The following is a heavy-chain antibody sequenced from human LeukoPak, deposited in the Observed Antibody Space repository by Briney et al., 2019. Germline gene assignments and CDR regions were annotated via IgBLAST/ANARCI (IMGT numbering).Heavy chain of an antibody. CDR2: IWNDGSNK. V-gene: IGHV3-33*01. CDR3: ARDSFYGSGSYLPYYYGMDV. CDR1: GFTFSSYG. D-gene: IGHD3-10*01. J-gene: IGHJ6*02. Sequence: GGSLRLSCAASGFTFSSYGMHWVRQAPGKGLEWVAVIWNDGSNKYYADSVKGRFTISRDNSKNTLYLQMNSLRAEDTAVYYCARDSFYGSGSYLPYYYGMDVWGQGTTVTVSS.